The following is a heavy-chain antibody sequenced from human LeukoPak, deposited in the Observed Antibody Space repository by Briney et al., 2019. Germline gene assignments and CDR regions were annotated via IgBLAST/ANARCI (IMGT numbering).Heavy chain of an antibody. Sequence: GGSLRLSCAGSGFIFNSYAMHWVRQTPGKGLEWMAVIANDGRDKRYADSMKGRFTVSRDNSMHMVYLQMNSLRVDDTAVYYCAKDVKIGPADYYFDNWGQGTLVTVSS. J-gene: IGHJ4*02. D-gene: IGHD2-2*01. CDR3: AKDVKIGPADYYFDN. CDR1: GFIFNSYA. V-gene: IGHV3-30*18. CDR2: IANDGRDK.